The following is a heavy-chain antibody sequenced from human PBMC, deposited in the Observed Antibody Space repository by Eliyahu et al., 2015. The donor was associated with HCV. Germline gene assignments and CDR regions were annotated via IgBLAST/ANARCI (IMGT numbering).Heavy chain of an antibody. V-gene: IGHV3-23*01. CDR1: GFTFSSNA. D-gene: IGHD1-26*01. Sequence: EVQLLESGGGLVQPGGSLRLSCAASGFTFSSNAMSWVRQGPGEGVGGVSAISSSSSSTYYADSVKGRFTISRDNSKNTVYLQMNSLRAEDTAVYYCAKGLLYYYSGMDVWGQGTTVTVSS. J-gene: IGHJ6*02. CDR3: AKGLLYYYSGMDV. CDR2: ISSSSSST.